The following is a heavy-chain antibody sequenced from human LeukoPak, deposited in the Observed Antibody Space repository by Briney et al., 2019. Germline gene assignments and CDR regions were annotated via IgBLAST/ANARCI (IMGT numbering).Heavy chain of an antibody. D-gene: IGHD2-15*01. Sequence: ASVSASRKASGYTFTGYYMHWVRQAPGQGLEWMGWINPNTGGTNYAQKFQGRVTMTRDTSISTDYMELSRLRSDDTAVYYCARERTLTSCYDYWVQGTLVTVSS. CDR3: ARERTLTSCYDY. CDR1: GYTFTGYY. V-gene: IGHV1-2*02. CDR2: INPNTGGT. J-gene: IGHJ4*02.